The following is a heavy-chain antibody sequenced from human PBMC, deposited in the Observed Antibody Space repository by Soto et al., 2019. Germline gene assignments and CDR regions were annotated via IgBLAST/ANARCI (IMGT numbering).Heavy chain of an antibody. Sequence: EVQLVESGGVVVQPGASLRLSCAASGFTFDDYSMHWVRQAPGKGLEWVSLISWDGRSTYYADSVEGRFTISRDNSKNSLYLQMNSLTTEDTAFYYCGKDGAVSDYTYLDYWGQGALVTISS. V-gene: IGHV3-43*01. J-gene: IGHJ4*02. CDR2: ISWDGRST. D-gene: IGHD4-17*01. CDR3: GKDGAVSDYTYLDY. CDR1: GFTFDDYS.